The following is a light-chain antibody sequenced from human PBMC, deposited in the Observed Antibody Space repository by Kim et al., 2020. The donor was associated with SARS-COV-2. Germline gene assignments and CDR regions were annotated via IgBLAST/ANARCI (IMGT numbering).Light chain of an antibody. Sequence: KSVTVSCTGSGGSLPNNDVQWYQLRPGSAPTTVIYEDDQRPSGVPDRFSGSIDSSANSASLTISGLKIEDEADYYCQSYDSNTHWVFGGGTQLTVL. J-gene: IGLJ3*02. CDR1: GGSLPNND. CDR2: EDD. CDR3: QSYDSNTHWV. V-gene: IGLV6-57*02.